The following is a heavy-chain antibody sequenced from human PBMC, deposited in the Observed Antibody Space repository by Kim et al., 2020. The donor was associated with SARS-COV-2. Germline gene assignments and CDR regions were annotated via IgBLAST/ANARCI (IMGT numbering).Heavy chain of an antibody. CDR2: INHSGST. V-gene: IGHV4-34*01. Sequence: SETLSLTCAVYGGSFSGYYWSWIRQPPGKGLEWIGEINHSGSTNYNPSLKSRVTISVDTSKNQFSLKLSSVTAADTAVYYCARARRYSSSWYCDEINWFDPWGQGTLVTVSS. CDR3: ARARRYSSSWYCDEINWFDP. J-gene: IGHJ5*02. CDR1: GGSFSGYY. D-gene: IGHD6-13*01.